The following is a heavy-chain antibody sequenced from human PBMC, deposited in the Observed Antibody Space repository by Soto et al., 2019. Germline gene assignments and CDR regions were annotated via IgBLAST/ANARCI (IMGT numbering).Heavy chain of an antibody. CDR1: GFTFSGSA. Sequence: GGSLRLSCAASGFTFSGSAMHWVRQASGKGLEWVGRIRSKANSYATAYAASLKGRFTISRDDSKNTAYLQMNSLKTEDTAVDYCTLVQLERGGFNGFDPWGQGTLVTVSS. CDR2: IRSKANSYAT. CDR3: TLVQLERGGFNGFDP. V-gene: IGHV3-73*01. J-gene: IGHJ5*02. D-gene: IGHD1-1*01.